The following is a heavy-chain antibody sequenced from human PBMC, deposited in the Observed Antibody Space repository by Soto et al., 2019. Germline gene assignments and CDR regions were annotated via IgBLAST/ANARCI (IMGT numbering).Heavy chain of an antibody. J-gene: IGHJ6*03. D-gene: IGHD1-20*01. CDR3: ARMGRVIAGYYYYYMDV. CDR1: GGSISSYY. CDR2: IYYSGST. Sequence: SETLSLTCTVSGGSISSYYWSWIRQPPGKGLEWIGYIYYSGSTNYNPSLKSRVTISVDTSKNQFSLKLSSVTAADTAVYYCARMGRVIAGYYYYYMDVWGKGTTVTVSS. V-gene: IGHV4-59*08.